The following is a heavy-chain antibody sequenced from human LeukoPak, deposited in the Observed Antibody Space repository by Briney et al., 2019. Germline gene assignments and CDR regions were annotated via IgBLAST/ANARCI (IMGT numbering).Heavy chain of an antibody. D-gene: IGHD5-18*01. CDR3: ARDHGYSYGTRYYFDY. CDR2: INPNSGGT. J-gene: IGHJ4*02. Sequence: ASVKVSCKASGYTFTGYYMHWVRQAPGQGLEWMGWINPNSGGTNYAQKFQGRVTMTRDTSISTAYMELSRLRSDDTAVYYCARDHGYSYGTRYYFDYWGQGTLVTVSS. V-gene: IGHV1-2*02. CDR1: GYTFTGYY.